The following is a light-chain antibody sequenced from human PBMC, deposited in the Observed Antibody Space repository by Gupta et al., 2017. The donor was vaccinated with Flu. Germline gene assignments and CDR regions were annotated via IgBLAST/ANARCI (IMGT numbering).Light chain of an antibody. CDR3: QQYNNWPCDVYS. CDR1: QSVCSN. J-gene: IGKJ2*03. Sequence: EIVMTQSPATLSVSPGERATLSCRASQSVCSNLAWYQQKPGQAPRLLIYGASTRATGIPARFSGSGSGTEFTLTISSLQSEDFAVYYCQQYNNWPCDVYSFGQGTKLEIK. V-gene: IGKV3-15*01. CDR2: GAS.